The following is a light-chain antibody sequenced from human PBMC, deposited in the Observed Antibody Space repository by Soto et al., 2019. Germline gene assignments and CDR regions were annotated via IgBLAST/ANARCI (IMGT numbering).Light chain of an antibody. CDR1: QSISSY. CDR3: QQSYSTPSYT. Sequence: IRMTQSPSSLSASVVGRFTSTFRASQSISSYLNWYQQKPGKAPKLLIYAASSLQSGVPSRFSGSGSGTDFTLTISSLQPEDFATYYCQQSYSTPSYTFGQGTRLEIK. J-gene: IGKJ5*01. V-gene: IGKV1-39*01. CDR2: AAS.